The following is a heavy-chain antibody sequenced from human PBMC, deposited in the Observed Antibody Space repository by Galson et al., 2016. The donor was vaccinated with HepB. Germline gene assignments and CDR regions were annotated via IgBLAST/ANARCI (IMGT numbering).Heavy chain of an antibody. Sequence: SLRLSCAASGFSVSGNYMSWVRQAPGKGLEWLSVIYSDGSTSHIDSVKGRFTISNDKSKNTLYLQMNSLRVDDTAVYYCARAPHDYGGYIDGFDVWGQGAMVTVSS. CDR3: ARAPHDYGGYIDGFDV. J-gene: IGHJ3*01. D-gene: IGHD4-17*01. CDR2: IYSDGST. V-gene: IGHV3-53*01. CDR1: GFSVSGNY.